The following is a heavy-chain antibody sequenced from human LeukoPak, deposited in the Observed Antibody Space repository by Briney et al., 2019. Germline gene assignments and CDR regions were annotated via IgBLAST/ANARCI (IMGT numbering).Heavy chain of an antibody. CDR3: AKDYSSSWYSYYYGMDV. D-gene: IGHD6-13*01. Sequence: GGSLRLSCAASGFTFSSYGMHWVRQAPGKGLEWVAVISYDGSNKYYADSVKGRFTISRDNSKNTLYLQMNSLRAEDTAVYYCAKDYSSSWYSYYYGMDVWGQGTTVTVSS. CDR2: ISYDGSNK. J-gene: IGHJ6*02. V-gene: IGHV3-30*18. CDR1: GFTFSSYG.